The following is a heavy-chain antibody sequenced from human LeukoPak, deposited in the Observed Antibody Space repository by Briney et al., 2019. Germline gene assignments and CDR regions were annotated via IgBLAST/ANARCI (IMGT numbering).Heavy chain of an antibody. CDR3: AKGWVGTLNY. V-gene: IGHV3-23*01. J-gene: IGHJ4*02. CDR2: ISGSGDNT. CDR1: GFTFSSYA. D-gene: IGHD4-23*01. Sequence: GGSLRLSCAASGFTFSSYALNWVRQAPGKGLEWVSAISGSGDNTYYADSVKGRFTISRDNSKNTLYLQMNSLRAEDTAIYYCAKGWVGTLNYWGQGTLVTVSS.